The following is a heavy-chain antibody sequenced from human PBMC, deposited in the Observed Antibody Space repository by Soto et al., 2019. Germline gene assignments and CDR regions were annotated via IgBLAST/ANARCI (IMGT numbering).Heavy chain of an antibody. CDR2: IYYSGST. J-gene: IGHJ4*02. Sequence: SETLSLTCTVSGGSISSSSYYWGWIRQAPGKGLEWIGSIYYSGSTYYNPSLKSRVTISVDTSKNQFSLKLSSVTAADTAVYYCASSGYSYGFAKDSWGQGTLVTAPQ. D-gene: IGHD5-18*01. CDR1: GGSISSSSYY. CDR3: ASSGYSYGFAKDS. V-gene: IGHV4-39*01.